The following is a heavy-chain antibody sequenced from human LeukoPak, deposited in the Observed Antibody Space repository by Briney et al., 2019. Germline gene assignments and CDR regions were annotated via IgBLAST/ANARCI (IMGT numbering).Heavy chain of an antibody. CDR3: ARANYGDYPIDY. D-gene: IGHD4-17*01. J-gene: IGHJ4*02. Sequence: SETLSLTCAVYGGSFSGYYWSWIRQPPGKGLEWIGEINHSGSTNYNPSLKSRVTISVDTSKNQFSLKLNSVTAADTAVYYCARANYGDYPIDYWGQGTLVTVSS. V-gene: IGHV4-34*01. CDR2: INHSGST. CDR1: GGSFSGYY.